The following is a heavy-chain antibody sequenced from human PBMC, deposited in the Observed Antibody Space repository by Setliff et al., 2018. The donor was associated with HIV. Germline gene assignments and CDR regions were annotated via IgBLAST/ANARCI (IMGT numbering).Heavy chain of an antibody. D-gene: IGHD3-16*01. CDR2: IYYSGST. J-gene: IGHJ4*02. CDR1: GDSISASY. Sequence: NPSETLSLTCAVSGDSISASYWNWIRQFPGGGLEWIGYIYYSGSTKYNPSLKRRVTISIDKSRKYFSLKLPSVTAADTAMYFCARSFATSDHSRHWYYWGQGALVTVSS. V-gene: IGHV4-59*01. CDR3: ARSFATSDHSRHWYY.